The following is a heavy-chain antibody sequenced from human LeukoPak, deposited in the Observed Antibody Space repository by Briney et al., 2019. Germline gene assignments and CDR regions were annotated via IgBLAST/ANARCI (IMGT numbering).Heavy chain of an antibody. V-gene: IGHV1-69*04. CDR1: GGTFGSYT. D-gene: IGHD5-24*01. J-gene: IGHJ4*02. CDR2: IIPILGIA. CDR3: ARDPMATTPSDF. Sequence: ASVKVSCKASGGTFGSYTISWVRQAPGQGLEWMGRIIPILGIANYAQKFQGRVTITADKSTSTAYMELSSLRSEDTAVYYCARDPMATTPSDFWGQGTLVTVSS.